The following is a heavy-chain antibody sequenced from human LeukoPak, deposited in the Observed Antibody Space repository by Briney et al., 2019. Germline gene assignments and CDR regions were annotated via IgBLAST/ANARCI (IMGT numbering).Heavy chain of an antibody. V-gene: IGHV3-33*01. Sequence: GGSLRLSCAASGFTFSSYGMHWVRQAPGKGLEWVAVIWYDGGNKYYADSVKGRFTISRDNSKNTLYLQMNSLRAEDTAVYYCARPKGSSGWNRLGFDYWGQGTLVTVSS. CDR1: GFTFSSYG. J-gene: IGHJ4*02. CDR3: ARPKGSSGWNRLGFDY. CDR2: IWYDGGNK. D-gene: IGHD6-19*01.